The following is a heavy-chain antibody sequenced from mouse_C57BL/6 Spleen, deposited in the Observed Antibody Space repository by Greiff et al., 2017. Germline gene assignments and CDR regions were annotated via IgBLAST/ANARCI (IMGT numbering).Heavy chain of an antibody. CDR1: GYTFTDYE. V-gene: IGHV1-15*01. CDR2: IDPETGGT. J-gene: IGHJ2*01. CDR3: TRWRDYYDYDKDY. Sequence: VKLVESGAELVRPGASVTLSCKASGYTFTDYEMHWVKQTPVHGLEWIGAIDPETGGTAYNQKFKGKAILTADKSSSTAYMELRSLTSEDSAVYYCTRWRDYYDYDKDYWGQGTTLTVSS. D-gene: IGHD2-4*01.